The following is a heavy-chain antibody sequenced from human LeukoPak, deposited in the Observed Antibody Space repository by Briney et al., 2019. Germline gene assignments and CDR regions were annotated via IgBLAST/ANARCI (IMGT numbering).Heavy chain of an antibody. Sequence: GGSLRLSCAASGFTFSNSDMHWVRQATGKGLEWVSGIGTVGDTSYPGSVKGRFTISRENAKNSLYLQMNSLRAGDTAIYYCARGGGNSYGYYFDYWGQGVLVIVSS. V-gene: IGHV3-13*01. CDR1: GFTFSNSD. J-gene: IGHJ4*02. CDR2: IGTVGDT. CDR3: ARGGGNSYGYYFDY. D-gene: IGHD5-18*01.